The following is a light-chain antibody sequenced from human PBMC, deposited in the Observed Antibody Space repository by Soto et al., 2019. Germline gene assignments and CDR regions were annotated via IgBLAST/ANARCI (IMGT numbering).Light chain of an antibody. V-gene: IGLV1-44*01. CDR1: TSNIGENT. Sequence: QSVLTQPPSVSGTLGQGVTISCSGSTSNIGENTVAWFQQLPGTAPKVLIYVTDRRPSGVPDRFSGSKSGTSAYLVISGLQSEDEADYYCAAWDVTLNGHVFGTGTKLTVL. CDR2: VTD. CDR3: AAWDVTLNGHV. J-gene: IGLJ1*01.